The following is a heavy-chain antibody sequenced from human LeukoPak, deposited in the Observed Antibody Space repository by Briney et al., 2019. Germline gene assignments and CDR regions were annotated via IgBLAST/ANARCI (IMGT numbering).Heavy chain of an antibody. CDR2: ISYDGSNK. V-gene: IGHV3-30*18. CDR1: GFTFSSYG. J-gene: IGHJ4*02. D-gene: IGHD3-22*01. Sequence: GGSLRLPCAASGFTFSSYGMHWVRQAPGKGLEWVAVISYDGSNKYYADSVKGRFTISRDNSKNTLYLQMNSLRAEDTAVYYCAKWEDYYDSSGYFDYWGQGTLVTVSS. CDR3: AKWEDYYDSSGYFDY.